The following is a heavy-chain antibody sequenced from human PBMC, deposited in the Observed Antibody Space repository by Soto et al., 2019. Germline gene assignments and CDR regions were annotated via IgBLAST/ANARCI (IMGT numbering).Heavy chain of an antibody. Sequence: QVQLVQSGAEVKKPGSSVKVSCKASGGTFSNYAITWVRQAPGQGLEWLGRIIPIFGSANYAQKFQGRVTITTDESTTTAYMELSSLRSDDTAVYYCAKDGGKDGYFGTWFDPLGQGTLFTVSS. CDR1: GGTFSNYA. J-gene: IGHJ5*02. CDR3: AKDGGKDGYFGTWFDP. V-gene: IGHV1-69*05. D-gene: IGHD5-12*01. CDR2: IIPIFGSA.